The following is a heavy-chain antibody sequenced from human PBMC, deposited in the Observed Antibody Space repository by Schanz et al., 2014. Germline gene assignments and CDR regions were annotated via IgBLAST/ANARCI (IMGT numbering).Heavy chain of an antibody. CDR1: GFNFGSHG. V-gene: IGHV3-33*01. J-gene: IGHJ3*01. D-gene: IGHD6-19*01. CDR3: ARELAAVAAFDS. CDR2: ISYDGSFK. Sequence: QVQLVESGGGVVQPGRSLRLSCAASGFNFGSHGMHWVRQAPGKGLEWVAVISYDGSFKNYAYSVRGRITMSRDNSQITMYIQVNNPRSDGAAVSYCARELAAVAAFDSWGQGTMVTVSS.